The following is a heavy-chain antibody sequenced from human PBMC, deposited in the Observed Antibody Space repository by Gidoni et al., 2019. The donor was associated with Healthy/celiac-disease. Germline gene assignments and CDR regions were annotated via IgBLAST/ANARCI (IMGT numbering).Heavy chain of an antibody. J-gene: IGHJ4*02. V-gene: IGHV1-8*01. CDR2: MNPNSGNT. CDR1: GYTFTSYD. Sequence: QVQLVQSGAEVKKPGASVKVSCKASGYTFTSYDINWVRPATGQGLEWMGWMNPNSGNTGYAQKFQGRVTMTRNTSISTAYMELSSLRSEDTAVYYCARVAACSGGICKGVGDYWGQGTLVTVSS. CDR3: ARVAACSGGICKGVGDY. D-gene: IGHD2-15*01.